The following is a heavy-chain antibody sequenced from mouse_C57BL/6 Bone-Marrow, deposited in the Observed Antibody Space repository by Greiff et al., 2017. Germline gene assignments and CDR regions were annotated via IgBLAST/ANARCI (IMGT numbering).Heavy chain of an antibody. CDR1: GYTFTSYW. Sequence: VQLQQSGTELVKPGASVKLSCKASGYTFTSYWMHWVKQRPGQGLEWIGNINPSNGGTNYNEKLKSKATLTVDKSSSTAYMQLSSLTSEDSAVYYCARDYYGSLWYFDVWGTGTTVTVSS. D-gene: IGHD1-1*01. V-gene: IGHV1-53*01. J-gene: IGHJ1*03. CDR3: ARDYYGSLWYFDV. CDR2: INPSNGGT.